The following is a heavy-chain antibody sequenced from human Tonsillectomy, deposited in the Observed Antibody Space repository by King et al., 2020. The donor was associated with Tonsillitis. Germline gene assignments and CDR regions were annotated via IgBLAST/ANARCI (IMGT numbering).Heavy chain of an antibody. V-gene: IGHV3-15*01. CDR3: TTTRRVTAAGTGGDFDN. Sequence: VQLVESGGGLVKPGGSLRLSCAASGFTFSDAWMSWVRQAPGKGLEWVGRIKSKTDGETTVYIAPVRGRFAVSRDDARNSLYLQMNSLQTEDTAVYYCTTTRRVTAAGTGGDFDNWGQGTQVTVSS. CDR2: IKSKTDGETT. CDR1: GFTFSDAW. D-gene: IGHD6-13*01. J-gene: IGHJ4*02.